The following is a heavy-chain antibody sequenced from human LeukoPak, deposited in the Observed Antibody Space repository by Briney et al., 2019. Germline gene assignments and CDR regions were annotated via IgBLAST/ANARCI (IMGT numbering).Heavy chain of an antibody. CDR1: GFTVSSNY. J-gene: IGHJ4*02. CDR2: IRYDGSNK. D-gene: IGHD3-10*01. V-gene: IGHV3-30*02. Sequence: PGGSLRLSCAASGFTVSSNYMSWVRQAPGKGLEWVAFIRYDGSNKYYADSVKGRFTISRDNSKNTLYLQMNSLRAEDAAVYYCATDLRISMVRGVGYWGQGTLVTVSS. CDR3: ATDLRISMVRGVGY.